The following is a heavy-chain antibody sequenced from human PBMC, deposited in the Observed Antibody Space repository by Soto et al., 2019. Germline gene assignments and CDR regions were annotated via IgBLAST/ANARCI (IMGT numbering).Heavy chain of an antibody. V-gene: IGHV4-59*01. CDR2: IYYSGRT. Sequence: PSKTLSLTCTVSGVSISSYYSSWIRQPPGKGLEWIGYIYYSGRTNYNPSLKSRVTISVDTSKNQFSLKLSSVTAADSAVYYCASHYYGSGSYLDYWGQGTLVTVSS. J-gene: IGHJ4*02. CDR3: ASHYYGSGSYLDY. CDR1: GVSISSYY. D-gene: IGHD3-10*01.